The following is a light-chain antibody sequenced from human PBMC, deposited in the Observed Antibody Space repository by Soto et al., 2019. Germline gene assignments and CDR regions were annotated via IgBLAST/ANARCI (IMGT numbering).Light chain of an antibody. CDR3: QSYDSSLSGGV. V-gene: IGLV1-40*01. CDR1: TSNIGTGYD. Sequence: QSVLTQPPSVSGAPGQRVTISCTGSTSNIGTGYDVHWYQQLPGTAPKLLIYGNSNRPSGVPDRFSGSKSGTSASLAITGLQAEDEADYYCQSYDSSLSGGVFGTGPKLTVL. CDR2: GNS. J-gene: IGLJ1*01.